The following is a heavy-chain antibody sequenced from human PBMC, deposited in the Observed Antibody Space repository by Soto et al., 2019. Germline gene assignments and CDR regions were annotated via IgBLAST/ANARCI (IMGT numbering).Heavy chain of an antibody. Sequence: QDQLVQSGAEVKKPGASVKVSCKASVFTSSGISWVRQAPGRRLEWLGWISTHNGNTIYAQKFQGRVIMTMDTSTTAVYMELRRMRPDATVVYWGAREGILGLFDAYDLWGQGTMVTVSS. CDR2: ISTHNGNT. D-gene: IGHD3-3*01. J-gene: IGHJ3*01. CDR3: AREGILGLFDAYDL. V-gene: IGHV1-18*04. CDR1: VFTSSG.